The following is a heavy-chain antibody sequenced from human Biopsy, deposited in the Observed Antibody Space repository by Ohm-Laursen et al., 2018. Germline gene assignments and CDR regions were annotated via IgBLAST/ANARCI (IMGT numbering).Heavy chain of an antibody. CDR3: ARGANPFHY. Sequence: SLRLSCAASGFTFSDYALHWVRQAPGKGPEWVAVSPYDGSNTYHADSVRGRFTISRDNSKNTLYLQMNSLTTEDTASYYCARGANPFHYWGRGTLVTVSS. J-gene: IGHJ4*02. D-gene: IGHD4/OR15-4a*01. V-gene: IGHV3-30*03. CDR1: GFTFSDYA. CDR2: SPYDGSNT.